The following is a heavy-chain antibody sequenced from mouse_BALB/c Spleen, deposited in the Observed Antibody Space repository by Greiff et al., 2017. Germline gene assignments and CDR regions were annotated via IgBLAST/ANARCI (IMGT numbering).Heavy chain of an antibody. Sequence: EVKLVESGGGLVKPGGSLKLSCAASGFTFSSYAMSWVRQTPEKRLEWVASISRGGSTYYPDSVKGRFTISRDNARNILYLQMSSLRSEDTAMYYCASYDYDYAMDYWGQGTSVTVSS. J-gene: IGHJ4*01. CDR2: ISRGGST. CDR1: GFTFSSYA. D-gene: IGHD2-4*01. V-gene: IGHV5-6-5*01. CDR3: ASYDYDYAMDY.